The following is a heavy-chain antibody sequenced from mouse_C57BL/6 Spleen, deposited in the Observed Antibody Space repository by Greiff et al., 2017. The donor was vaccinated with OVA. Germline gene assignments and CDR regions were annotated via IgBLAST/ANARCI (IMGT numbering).Heavy chain of an antibody. CDR2: IWSGGST. D-gene: IGHD2-1*01. CDR1: GFSLTSYG. V-gene: IGHV2-4*01. J-gene: IGHJ2*01. CDR3: SQNVDCYFDY. Sequence: QVQLQQSGPGLVQPSQSLSITCTVSGFSLTSYGVHWVRQPPGKGLEWLGVIWSGGSTDYNAAFISRLSISKDNSKSQVFFNMNSLHSDDTSISSCSQNVDCYFDYWGQGTTLTVSS.